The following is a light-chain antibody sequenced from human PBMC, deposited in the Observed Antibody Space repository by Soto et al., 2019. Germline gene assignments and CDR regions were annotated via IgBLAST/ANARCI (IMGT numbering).Light chain of an antibody. CDR1: SSDIGGYNY. V-gene: IGLV2-14*03. Sequence: QYALTQPASVSGSPGQSITISCTGTSSDIGGYNYVSWYQQLPGKVPKLIIYDVSNRPSGVSDRLSGSKSGNAASLTSAGLQAEDEADYYCSSYTSTSTLYVFGTGTKVTVL. J-gene: IGLJ1*01. CDR2: DVS. CDR3: SSYTSTSTLYV.